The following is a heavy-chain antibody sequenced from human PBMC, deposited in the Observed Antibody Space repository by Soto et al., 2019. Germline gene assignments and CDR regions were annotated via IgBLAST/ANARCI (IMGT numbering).Heavy chain of an antibody. CDR1: GFSFSSYG. J-gene: IGHJ4*02. Sequence: QVQLVESGGGVVQPGRSLRLSCAASGFSFSSYGMHWVRQAPGQGLEWVAVISYDGSNKYYADSVKGRVTISRDNSKNTVYLQMNSLRVEDTAVYHCAWGSDDEDHWGQGTLVTVSS. D-gene: IGHD3-16*01. CDR2: ISYDGSNK. V-gene: IGHV3-30*03. CDR3: AWGSDDEDH.